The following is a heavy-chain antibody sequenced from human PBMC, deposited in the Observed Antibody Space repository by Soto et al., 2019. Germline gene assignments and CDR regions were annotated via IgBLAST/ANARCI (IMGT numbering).Heavy chain of an antibody. Sequence: GGSLRLSCAASGFTFSSYSMNWVRQAPGKGLEWVSYISSSSSTIYYADSVKGRFTISRDNAKNSLYLQMNSLRAEDTAVYYCARDRGSHRLDYWGLGTLVTVSS. J-gene: IGHJ4*02. V-gene: IGHV3-48*01. CDR2: ISSSSSTI. CDR1: GFTFSSYS. D-gene: IGHD1-26*01. CDR3: ARDRGSHRLDY.